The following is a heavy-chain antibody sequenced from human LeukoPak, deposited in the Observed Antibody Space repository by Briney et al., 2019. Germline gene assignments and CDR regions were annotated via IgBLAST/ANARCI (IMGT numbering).Heavy chain of an antibody. Sequence: AGGSLRLSCAASGFIFTSNRMNWVRQAPGKRPEWVANMNIDGSEKYYADSVKGRFSISRDNARNSVYLQMASLRVEDTAVYYCARDPVEWELLLDYWGQGTLVTVSS. CDR2: MNIDGSEK. CDR1: GFIFTSNR. J-gene: IGHJ4*02. V-gene: IGHV3-7*01. CDR3: ARDPVEWELLLDY. D-gene: IGHD1-26*01.